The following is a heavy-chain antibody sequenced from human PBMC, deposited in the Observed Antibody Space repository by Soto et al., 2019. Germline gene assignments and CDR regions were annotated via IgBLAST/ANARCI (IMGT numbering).Heavy chain of an antibody. J-gene: IGHJ4*02. CDR3: ARVAVVGIDYHFDY. CDR1: GGTFSSYA. V-gene: IGHV1-69*13. Sequence: ASLKVSCKASGGTFSSYAISWVRQAPGQGLEWMGGIIPIFGTANYAQKFQGRVTITADESTSTAYMELSSLRSEDTAVYYCARVAVVGIDYHFDYWGQGTLVTVSS. CDR2: IIPIFGTA. D-gene: IGHD3-22*01.